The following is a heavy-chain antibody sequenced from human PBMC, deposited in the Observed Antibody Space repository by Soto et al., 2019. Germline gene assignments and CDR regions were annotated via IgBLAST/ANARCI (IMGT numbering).Heavy chain of an antibody. CDR2: ISGSGGTT. CDR3: ARGWSDYYDS. Sequence: PGGSLRLSCAASGFTFSSYAMNWVRQAPGKGLEWVSLISGSGGTTDYADAVKGRFTISRDNSKNTVHLQVNRLRAEDTALYYCARGWSDYYDSWGQGTLVTVSS. J-gene: IGHJ5*02. D-gene: IGHD3-3*01. V-gene: IGHV3-23*01. CDR1: GFTFSSYA.